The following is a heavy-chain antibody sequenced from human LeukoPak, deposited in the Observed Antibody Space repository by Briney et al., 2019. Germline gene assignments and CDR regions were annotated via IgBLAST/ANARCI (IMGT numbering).Heavy chain of an antibody. CDR1: GGSFSGYY. Sequence: PSETLSLTCAVSGGSFSGYYWSWIRQPPGKGLEWIGEINHRGSTNYNPSLKSRVTISVDTSKNQFSLKLSSVTAADTAVYYCARGNLKQWLVPNYFDYWGQGTLVTVSS. V-gene: IGHV4-34*01. CDR3: ARGNLKQWLVPNYFDY. D-gene: IGHD6-19*01. CDR2: INHRGST. J-gene: IGHJ4*02.